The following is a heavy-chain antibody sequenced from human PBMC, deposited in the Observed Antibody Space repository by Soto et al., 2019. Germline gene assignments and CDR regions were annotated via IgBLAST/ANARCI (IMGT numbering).Heavy chain of an antibody. V-gene: IGHV4-39*01. CDR2: ISYSGNT. CDR1: GGSISSVDYF. Sequence: QLQLQESGPGLVKPSETLSLTCTVSGGSISSVDYFWGWIRQPPGKGLGWIGSISYSGNTYYNPSFKSRVAISIDPSKYQFSLKLNSVTAADTAVYYCTRRRYFGGQPHGMDVWGQGTTVTVSS. D-gene: IGHD3-9*01. CDR3: TRRRYFGGQPHGMDV. J-gene: IGHJ6*02.